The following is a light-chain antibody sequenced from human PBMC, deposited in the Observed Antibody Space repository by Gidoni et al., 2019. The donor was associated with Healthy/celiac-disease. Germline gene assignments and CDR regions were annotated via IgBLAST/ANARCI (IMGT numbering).Light chain of an antibody. J-gene: IGKJ3*01. CDR3: QQYGSSPRFT. CDR2: GAS. V-gene: IGKV3-20*01. Sequence: EIVLTQSPGTLSLSPGERATLSCRASQSVSSSYLAWYQQKPGQAPRLLIYGASSRATGIPDRCSGSGSGTDFTLTSSRLKPEDFAVYYCQQYGSSPRFTFAPGTKVDIK. CDR1: QSVSSSY.